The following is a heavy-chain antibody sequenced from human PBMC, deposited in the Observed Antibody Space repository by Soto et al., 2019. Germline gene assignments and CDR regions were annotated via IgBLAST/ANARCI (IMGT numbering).Heavy chain of an antibody. CDR1: GYSLTDYA. Sequence: QAYLEQSGAEVKKPGASVKVSCKASGYSLTDYAITWVRQASGQGLEYVGWISPDSGNTDYAHKFQGRVTMTSNTSINTAYMEVSSLRSDDTAVYYCARVYGYYYHDMDVWGKGTTVTVSS. V-gene: IGHV1-8*01. CDR2: ISPDSGNT. D-gene: IGHD2-8*01. J-gene: IGHJ6*03. CDR3: ARVYGYYYHDMDV.